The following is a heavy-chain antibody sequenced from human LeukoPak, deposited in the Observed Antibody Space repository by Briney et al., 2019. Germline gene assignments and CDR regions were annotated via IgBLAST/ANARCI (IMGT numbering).Heavy chain of an antibody. D-gene: IGHD6-13*01. V-gene: IGHV3-23*01. CDR2: VSYTGGGT. J-gene: IGHJ4*02. CDR3: AKESARIAAAGSFDY. Sequence: GGSLRLSCAASGFTFSSYAMSWVRQTPGKGLEWVSAVSYTGGGTYYADSVKGRFTISRDNSKNTLYLQMNSLRAEDTAVYYCAKESARIAAAGSFDYWGQGTLVTVSS. CDR1: GFTFSSYA.